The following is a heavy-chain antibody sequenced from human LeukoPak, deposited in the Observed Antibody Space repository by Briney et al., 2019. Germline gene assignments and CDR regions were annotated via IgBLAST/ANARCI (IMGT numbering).Heavy chain of an antibody. V-gene: IGHV4-38-2*02. CDR1: GYSISSGYY. J-gene: IGHJ6*03. Sequence: SETLSLTCTVSGYSISSGYYWGWIRQPPGNGLEWIGSIYHSGSTYYNPSLKSRVTISVDTSKNQFSLKLSSVTAADTAVYYCARDGRVPYYYYYTDVWGKGTTVTVSS. D-gene: IGHD1-1*01. CDR3: ARDGRVPYYYYYTDV. CDR2: IYHSGST.